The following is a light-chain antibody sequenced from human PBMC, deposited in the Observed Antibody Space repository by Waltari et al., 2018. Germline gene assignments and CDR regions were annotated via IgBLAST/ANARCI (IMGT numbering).Light chain of an antibody. Sequence: DIQMTQSPSTLSASVGDRVTITCRASQSIRTWLAWHQQKPGKAPKVLIYKASTLQSGVPSRFNGSGSGTEFTLTISSLQPDDFATYYCQQYSVWLWTFGQGTKVEIK. V-gene: IGKV1-5*03. CDR1: QSIRTW. CDR2: KAS. J-gene: IGKJ1*01. CDR3: QQYSVWLWT.